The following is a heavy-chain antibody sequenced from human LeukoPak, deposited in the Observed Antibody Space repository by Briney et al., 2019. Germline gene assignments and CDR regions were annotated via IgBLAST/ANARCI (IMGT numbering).Heavy chain of an antibody. CDR2: IYNSGST. V-gene: IGHV4-30-2*01. CDR1: GGSISSGGYS. Sequence: PSETLSLTCAVSGGSISSGGYSWSWIRQPPGKGLVWIGYIYNSGSTYYIPSLNSRVTISVDRSKNQFSLKLSSVTAADTAVYYCARDGGVVGPWGQGTLVTVSS. CDR3: ARDGGVVGP. D-gene: IGHD3-16*01. J-gene: IGHJ5*02.